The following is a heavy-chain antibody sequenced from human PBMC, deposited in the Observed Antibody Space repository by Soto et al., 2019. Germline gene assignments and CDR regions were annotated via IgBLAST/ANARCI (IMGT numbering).Heavy chain of an antibody. Sequence: SETLSLTCTVSGGSVSSGSYYWSWIRQPPGKGLEWIGYIYYSGGTNYNPSLKSRVAISVDTSKNQFSLKLSSVTAADTAVYYCARDSDSSGWWNTYYYGMDVWGQGTTVHRLL. CDR1: GGSVSSGSYY. V-gene: IGHV4-61*01. J-gene: IGHJ6*02. D-gene: IGHD6-19*01. CDR2: IYYSGGT. CDR3: ARDSDSSGWWNTYYYGMDV.